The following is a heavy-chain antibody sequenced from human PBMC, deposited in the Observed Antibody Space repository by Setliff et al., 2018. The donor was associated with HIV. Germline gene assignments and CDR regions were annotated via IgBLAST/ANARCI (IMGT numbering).Heavy chain of an antibody. Sequence: PSETLSLTCTVSGDFFSSDYYWGRIRQTPGKGLEWIATIYTTERISYNPSLRTRVTITGETSQNLFSLRLRSVTAADTGVYYCARPGSSSYYYAMDVWGLGTTVTVSS. CDR2: IYTTERI. CDR1: GDFFSSDYY. D-gene: IGHD3-10*01. J-gene: IGHJ6*02. V-gene: IGHV4-38-2*02. CDR3: ARPGSSSYYYAMDV.